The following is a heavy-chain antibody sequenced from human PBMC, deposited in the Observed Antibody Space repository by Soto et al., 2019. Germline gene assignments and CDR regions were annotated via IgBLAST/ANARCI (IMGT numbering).Heavy chain of an antibody. CDR3: GKDIDPYYYDTTGYYYPDY. CDR2: VSWDGGST. Sequence: PGGSLRLSCAASGFTFDNYAMHWVRQAPGKGLEWVSLVSWDGGSTYYADSVKGRFTISRDNSRNSLYLQMNGLRAEDTALYYCGKDIDPYYYDTTGYYYPDYWGQGTLVTVSS. J-gene: IGHJ4*02. D-gene: IGHD3-22*01. V-gene: IGHV3-43D*04. CDR1: GFTFDNYA.